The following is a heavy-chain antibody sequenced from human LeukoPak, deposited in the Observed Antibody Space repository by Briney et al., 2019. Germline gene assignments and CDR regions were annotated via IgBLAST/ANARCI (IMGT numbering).Heavy chain of an antibody. CDR2: ISAYNGNT. CDR3: ARGGGAARPEPSYYYYYMDV. CDR1: GYTFSNYG. D-gene: IGHD6-6*01. Sequence: GASVKVSCKTSGYTFSNYGISWVRQAPGQGLEWMGWISAYNGNTNYAQKLQGRVTITTDTSTSTAYMELRSLRSDDTAVYYCARGGGAARPEPSYYYYYMDVWGKGTTVTVSS. J-gene: IGHJ6*03. V-gene: IGHV1-18*01.